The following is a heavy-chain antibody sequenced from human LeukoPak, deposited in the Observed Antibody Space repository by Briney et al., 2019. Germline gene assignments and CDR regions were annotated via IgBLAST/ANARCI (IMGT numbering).Heavy chain of an antibody. J-gene: IGHJ3*02. CDR3: ARERRTLLWFGELSFDAFDI. D-gene: IGHD3-10*01. CDR1: GFTFSSYW. CDR2: IKQDGSEK. Sequence: GGSLRLSCAASGFTFSSYWMSWVRQAPGKGLEWVANIKQDGSEKYYVDSVKGRFTISRDNAKNSLYLQMNSLRAEDTAVYYCARERRTLLWFGELSFDAFDIWGQGTMVTVSS. V-gene: IGHV3-7*01.